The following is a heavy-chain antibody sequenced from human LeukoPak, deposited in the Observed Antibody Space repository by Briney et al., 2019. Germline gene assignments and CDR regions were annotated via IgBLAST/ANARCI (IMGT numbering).Heavy chain of an antibody. CDR3: ARNFGGLGY. J-gene: IGHJ4*02. CDR2: MSPNSGNT. Sequence: GASVTVSCKASGYTFTTYEIYWVRQATGQGLEWVGWMSPNSGNTVYAQKFQGRVTITRNISISTVYLELSSLRSEDTAVYYCARNFGGLGYWGQGTLVTVSS. D-gene: IGHD3-16*01. V-gene: IGHV1-8*03. CDR1: GYTFTTYE.